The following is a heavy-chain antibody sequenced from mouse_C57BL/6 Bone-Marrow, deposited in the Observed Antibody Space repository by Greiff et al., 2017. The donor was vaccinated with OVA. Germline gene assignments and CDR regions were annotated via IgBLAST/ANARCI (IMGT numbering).Heavy chain of an antibody. CDR2: IDPSDSET. D-gene: IGHD2-3*01. J-gene: IGHJ2*01. CDR1: GYTFTSYW. Sequence: LVESGAELVRPGSSVKLSCKASGYTFTSYWMHWVKQRPIQGLEWIGNIDPSDSETHYNQKFKDKATLTVDKSSSTAYMQLSSLTSEDSAVYYCARYWVDGYYAYFDYWGQGTTLTVSS. V-gene: IGHV1-52*01. CDR3: ARYWVDGYYAYFDY.